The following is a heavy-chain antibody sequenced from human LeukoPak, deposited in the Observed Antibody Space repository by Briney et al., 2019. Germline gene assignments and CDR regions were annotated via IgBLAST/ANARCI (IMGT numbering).Heavy chain of an antibody. CDR2: INHSAST. V-gene: IGHV4-34*01. J-gene: IGHJ2*01. D-gene: IGHD5-24*01. CDR1: GGSFSGYY. CDR3: ARRSSKRFNWYFDL. Sequence: SETLSLTCAVSGGSFSGYYWSWLRQPPGQGLEWIGEINHSASTNYNPSLKSRVTISVDTSKNQFSLKLSAVTAADTAVYYCARRSSKRFNWYFDLWGRGTLVTVSS.